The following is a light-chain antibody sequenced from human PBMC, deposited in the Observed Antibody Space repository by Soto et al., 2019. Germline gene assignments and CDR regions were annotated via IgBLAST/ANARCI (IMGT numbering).Light chain of an antibody. Sequence: AIRMTQSPSSLSASTGDRVTITCRASQGISSYFAWYQQKPGKAPNLLLYAASTLQSGFPSMFSGSGSGTDFTLTISCLQYEDFATYYCQQYYSSPFTFGPGTKVDI. J-gene: IGKJ3*01. V-gene: IGKV1-8*01. CDR2: AAS. CDR1: QGISSY. CDR3: QQYYSSPFT.